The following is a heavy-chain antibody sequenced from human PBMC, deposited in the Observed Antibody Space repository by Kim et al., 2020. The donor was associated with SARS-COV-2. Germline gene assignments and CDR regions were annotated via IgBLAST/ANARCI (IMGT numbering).Heavy chain of an antibody. CDR2: IRSKAYGGTT. Sequence: GGSLRLSCTASGFTFGDYAMSWVRQAPGKGLEWVGFIRSKAYGGTTEYAASVKGRFTISRDDSKSIAYLQMNSLKTEDTAVYYCTRDQRSSSWYYYGMDVWGQGTTVTVSS. CDR3: TRDQRSSSWYYYGMDV. D-gene: IGHD6-13*01. CDR1: GFTFGDYA. V-gene: IGHV3-49*04. J-gene: IGHJ6*02.